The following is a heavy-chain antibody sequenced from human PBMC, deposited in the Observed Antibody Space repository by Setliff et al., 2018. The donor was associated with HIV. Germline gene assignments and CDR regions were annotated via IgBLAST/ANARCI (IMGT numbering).Heavy chain of an antibody. J-gene: IGHJ4*02. D-gene: IGHD1-1*01. Sequence: GSLRLSCTASGFTFGDYAMSWVRQAPGKGLEWVGFIRSKAHGGTTDYAASVKGRFTISRDDSKSIAYLQMNSLKTEDTAVYYCSRWDGTQLDYWGQGTLVTVSS. CDR1: GFTFGDYA. V-gene: IGHV3-49*04. CDR2: IRSKAHGGTT. CDR3: SRWDGTQLDY.